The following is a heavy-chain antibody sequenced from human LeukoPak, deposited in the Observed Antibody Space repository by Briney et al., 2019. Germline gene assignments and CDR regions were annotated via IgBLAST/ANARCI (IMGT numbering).Heavy chain of an antibody. CDR2: INPNSGGT. CDR3: ARGYCGGDCYSHNWFDP. V-gene: IGHV1-2*02. J-gene: IGHJ5*02. D-gene: IGHD2-21*01. Sequence: ASVKVSCKASGYTFTGYYMHWVGQAPGQGLEWMGWINPNSGGTNYAQKFQGRVTMTRDTSISTAYMELSRLRSDDTAVYYCARGYCGGDCYSHNWFDPWGQGTLVTVSS. CDR1: GYTFTGYY.